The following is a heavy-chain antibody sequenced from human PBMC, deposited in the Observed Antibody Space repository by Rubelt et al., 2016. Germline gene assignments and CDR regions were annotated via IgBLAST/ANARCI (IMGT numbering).Heavy chain of an antibody. Sequence: QVQLVQSGAEVKKPGASVKVSCKVSGYTLTELSMHWVRQAPGTGLEWMGGCDPEDGETIYAQKFQGGVTMTEDTSTDTAYMELSSLRSEDTAVYYCARGTMVRGAPDVWGQGTTVTVSS. CDR2: CDPEDGET. J-gene: IGHJ6*02. D-gene: IGHD3-10*01. CDR3: ARGTMVRGAPDV. V-gene: IGHV1-24*01. CDR1: GYTLTELS.